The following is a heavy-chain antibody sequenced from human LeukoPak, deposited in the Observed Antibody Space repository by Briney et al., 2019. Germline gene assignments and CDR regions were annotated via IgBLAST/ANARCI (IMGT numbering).Heavy chain of an antibody. Sequence: SETLSLTCTVSGGSISSYYWSWIRQPPGKGLEWIGYIYYSGSTNYNPSLKSRVTISVDTSKNQFSLKLSSVTAADTAVYYCARHSGGWYGAFDIWGQGTMVTASS. CDR2: IYYSGST. D-gene: IGHD6-19*01. CDR1: GGSISSYY. J-gene: IGHJ3*02. V-gene: IGHV4-59*08. CDR3: ARHSGGWYGAFDI.